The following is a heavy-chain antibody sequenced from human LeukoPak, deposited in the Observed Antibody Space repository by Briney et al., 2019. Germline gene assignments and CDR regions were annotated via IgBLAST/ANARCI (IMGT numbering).Heavy chain of an antibody. Sequence: GGSLRLSCAASGFTFSSFAMHWVRQAPGKGLVWVSRINSDGSSTSYADSVKGRFTISRDNAKNTLYLQMNSLRAEDTAVYYCARGAIVVVPAAIEGFDPWGQGTLVTVSS. CDR3: ARGAIVVVPAAIEGFDP. D-gene: IGHD2-2*02. CDR1: GFTFSSFA. J-gene: IGHJ5*02. CDR2: INSDGSST. V-gene: IGHV3-74*01.